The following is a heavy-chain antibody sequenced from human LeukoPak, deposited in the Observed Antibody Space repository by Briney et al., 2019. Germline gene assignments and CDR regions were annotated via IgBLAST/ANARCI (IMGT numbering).Heavy chain of an antibody. CDR3: ARDRDSSSGPGSLFDY. V-gene: IGHV4-34*01. D-gene: IGHD6-13*01. CDR1: GESFSSYY. J-gene: IGHJ4*02. CDR2: IYHSGST. Sequence: TETLSLTCAVYGESFSSYYWSWIRQPPGKGLEWIGEIYHSGSTNYNPSLKSRVTISVDKSKNQFSLKLSSVTAADTAVYYCARDRDSSSGPGSLFDYWGQGTLVTVSS.